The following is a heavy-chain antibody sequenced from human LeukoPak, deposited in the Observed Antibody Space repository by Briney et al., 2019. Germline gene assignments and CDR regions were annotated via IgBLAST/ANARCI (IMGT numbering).Heavy chain of an antibody. Sequence: PSETLSLTCTVSGYSISSGYYWGWIRQPPGKGLEWIGSIYHSGSTYYNPSLKSRVTISVDTSKNQFSLKLSSVTAADTAVYYCARVGWFSVPAVAHYFDYWGQGTLVTVSS. D-gene: IGHD2-2*01. CDR3: ARVGWFSVPAVAHYFDY. J-gene: IGHJ4*02. CDR1: GYSISSGYY. CDR2: IYHSGST. V-gene: IGHV4-38-2*02.